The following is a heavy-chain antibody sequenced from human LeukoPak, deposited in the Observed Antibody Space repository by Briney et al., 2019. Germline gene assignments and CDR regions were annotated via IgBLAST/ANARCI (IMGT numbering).Heavy chain of an antibody. CDR1: GGSFSGYY. CDR3: ARVRADITMVRGVKTANWFDP. CDR2: INHSGST. Sequence: SETLSLTCAVYGGSFSGYYWSWIRQPPGKGLEWIGEINHSGSTNYNPSLKSRVTISVDTSKNQFSLKLISVTAADTAVYYCARVRADITMVRGVKTANWFDPWGQGPLVTVSS. V-gene: IGHV4-34*01. J-gene: IGHJ5*02. D-gene: IGHD3-10*01.